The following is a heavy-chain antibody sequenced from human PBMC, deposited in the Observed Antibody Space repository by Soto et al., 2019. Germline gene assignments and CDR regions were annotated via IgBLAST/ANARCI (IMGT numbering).Heavy chain of an antibody. J-gene: IGHJ6*02. V-gene: IGHV3-23*01. CDR2: ISGSGGST. CDR3: AKFDGDSPWVDHGWPTNLLYYYYYGMDV. D-gene: IGHD2-21*01. CDR1: GFTFSSYA. Sequence: GGSLRLSCAASGFTFSSYAMSWVRQAPGKGLEWVSAISGSGGSTYYADSVKGRFTISRDNSKNTLYLQMNSLRAEDTAVYYWAKFDGDSPWVDHGWPTNLLYYYYYGMDVWGQGTTVTVSS.